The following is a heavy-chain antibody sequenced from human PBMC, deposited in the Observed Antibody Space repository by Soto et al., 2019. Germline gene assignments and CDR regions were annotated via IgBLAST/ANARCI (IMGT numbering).Heavy chain of an antibody. Sequence: PSQTLSLTCVLSGDTASSNSAGWNWIRQSPSRGLEWLGRTYYKSKWNNDYALSVKSRITINPDTSKNQFSLHLYSVTPEYTAVYYCTGITWFRGMDVWGQGTPVTVSS. CDR3: TGITWFRGMDV. CDR2: TYYKSKWNN. J-gene: IGHJ6*02. CDR1: GDTASSNSAG. V-gene: IGHV6-1*01. D-gene: IGHD3-10*01.